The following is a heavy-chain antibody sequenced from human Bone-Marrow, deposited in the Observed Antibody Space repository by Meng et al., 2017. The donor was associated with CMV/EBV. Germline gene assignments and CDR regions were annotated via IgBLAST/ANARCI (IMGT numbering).Heavy chain of an antibody. Sequence: GGSLRLSCAASGFTFSSYSMNWVRQAPGKGLEWVSSIGGSSNYMYYADSVKGRFTISRDNAKNSLYLQMNSLRAEDTAVYYCAGSSSFDYWGQGTLVTVSS. CDR2: IGGSSNYM. V-gene: IGHV3-21*01. J-gene: IGHJ4*02. CDR1: GFTFSSYS. CDR3: AGSSSFDY. D-gene: IGHD6-6*01.